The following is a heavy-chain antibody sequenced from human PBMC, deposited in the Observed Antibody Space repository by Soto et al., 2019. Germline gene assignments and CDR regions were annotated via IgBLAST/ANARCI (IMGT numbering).Heavy chain of an antibody. CDR2: ISSSSSYI. Sequence: GALRLSCAASGFTFSSYSMNWVRQAPGKGLEWVSSISSSSSYIYYADSVKGRFTISRDNAKNSLYLQMNSLRAEDTAVYYCAGYCSSTSCYAPYYYYGMDVWGQGTTVNLSS. CDR3: AGYCSSTSCYAPYYYYGMDV. V-gene: IGHV3-21*01. CDR1: GFTFSSYS. D-gene: IGHD2-2*01. J-gene: IGHJ6*02.